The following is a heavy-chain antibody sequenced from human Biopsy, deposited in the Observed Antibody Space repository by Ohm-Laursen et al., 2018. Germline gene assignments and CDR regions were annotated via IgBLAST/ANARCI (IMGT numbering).Heavy chain of an antibody. CDR3: ARRTILGSGPRMDV. J-gene: IGHJ6*02. CDR1: GYAFIGSY. V-gene: IGHV1-2*02. CDR2: INPDSGGT. D-gene: IGHD3-3*01. Sequence: GASVKVSCKASGYAFIGSYIHWVRQAPGQGLEWMGWINPDSGGTHYAQTFQGRVTMTRDTSASTAYMDLSRLTSNDTAVYYCARRTILGSGPRMDVWGQGTTVIVSS.